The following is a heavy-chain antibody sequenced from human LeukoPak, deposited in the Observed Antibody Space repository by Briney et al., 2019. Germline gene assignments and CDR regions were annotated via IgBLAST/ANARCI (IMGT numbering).Heavy chain of an antibody. D-gene: IGHD6-13*01. V-gene: IGHV4-38-2*01. CDR2: IYHSGNT. Sequence: SETLSLTCAVSGYSISSGYYWGWIRQPPGKGLEWIGNIYHSGNTYYNPSLKSRVTISVDTSKNQFSLKLSSVTAADTAVYYCARQAQVSAHFMDVWGKGTTVTVSS. CDR1: GYSISSGYY. J-gene: IGHJ6*03. CDR3: ARQAQVSAHFMDV.